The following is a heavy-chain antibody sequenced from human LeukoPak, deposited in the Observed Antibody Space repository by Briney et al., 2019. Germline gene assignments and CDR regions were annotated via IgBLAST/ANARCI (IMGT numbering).Heavy chain of an antibody. J-gene: IGHJ4*02. D-gene: IGHD2-2*02. CDR1: GFTFSSYA. CDR2: IKQDGSEK. CDR3: AKVKYTGYSPTHFFDF. Sequence: PGGSLRLSCAASGFTFSSYAMSWVRQAPGKGLEWVANIKQDGSEKYYVDSVKGRFTISRDNSKNTLYVQMNSLRPEDTATYYCAKVKYTGYSPTHFFDFWGQGTRVTVSS. V-gene: IGHV3-7*01.